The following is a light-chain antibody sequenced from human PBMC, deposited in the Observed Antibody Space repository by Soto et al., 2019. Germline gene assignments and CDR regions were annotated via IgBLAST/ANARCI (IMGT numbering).Light chain of an antibody. CDR3: QQYNDFQYT. CDR1: HSVRSN. CDR2: AAS. Sequence: ETVMTQSPVTLSLSPGDRATLSCRASHSVRSNLAWYQQKPGQPPRLLIYAASTRATGIPGRFSGSGSGTEFTLTISSLQSEDSATYFCQQYNDFQYTFGPGTKLEI. J-gene: IGKJ2*01. V-gene: IGKV3-15*01.